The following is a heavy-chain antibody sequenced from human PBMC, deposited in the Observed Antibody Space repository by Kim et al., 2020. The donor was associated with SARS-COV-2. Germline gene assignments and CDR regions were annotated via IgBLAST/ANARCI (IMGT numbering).Heavy chain of an antibody. CDR2: IYHSGST. CDR1: GGSISSSNW. CDR3: ARVLGGLYIAEGGFDP. V-gene: IGHV4-4*02. J-gene: IGHJ5*02. D-gene: IGHD2-15*01. Sequence: LSLTCAVSGGSISSSNWWSWVRQPPGKGLEWIGEIYHSGSTNYNPSLKSRVTISVDKSKNQFSLKLSSVTAADTAVYYCARVLGGLYIAEGGFDPWGQGTLVTVSS.